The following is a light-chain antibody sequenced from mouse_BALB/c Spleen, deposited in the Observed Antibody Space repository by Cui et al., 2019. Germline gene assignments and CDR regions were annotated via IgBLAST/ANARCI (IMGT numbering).Light chain of an antibody. CDR2: WAS. J-gene: IGKJ2*01. Sequence: DIVMTQSPSSLTVTAGEKVTMSCKSSQSLLNSGNQKNYLTWYQQKPGQPPKLLIYWASTRGSGVPDRFTGSGSGTDFTLTISSVQAEDLAVYYCQNDYSYPYTFGGGTKLEIK. CDR3: QNDYSYPYT. V-gene: IGKV8-19*01. CDR1: QSLLNSGNQKNY.